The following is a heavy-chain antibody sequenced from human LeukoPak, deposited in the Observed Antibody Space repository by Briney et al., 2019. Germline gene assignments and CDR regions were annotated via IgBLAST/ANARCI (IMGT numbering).Heavy chain of an antibody. D-gene: IGHD1-14*01. Sequence: GSLVKVSCKASVGTFSSYAISWVRQAPGQGLEWMGRIIPILGIANYAQKFQGRVTITADKSTSTAYMELSSLRSEDTAVYYCARVPDHGWFDPWGQGTLVTVSS. CDR2: IIPILGIA. V-gene: IGHV1-69*04. J-gene: IGHJ5*02. CDR3: ARVPDHGWFDP. CDR1: VGTFSSYA.